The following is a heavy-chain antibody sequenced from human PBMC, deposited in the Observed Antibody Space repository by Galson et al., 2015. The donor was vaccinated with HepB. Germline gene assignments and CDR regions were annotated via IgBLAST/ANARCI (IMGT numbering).Heavy chain of an antibody. CDR3: VKGAYSSSWYGVEYFQH. D-gene: IGHD6-13*01. CDR2: ISSNGGST. Sequence: SLRLSCAASGFTFSSYAMHWVRQAPGKGLEYVSAISSNGGSTYYADSVKGRFTISRDNSKNTLYLQMSSLRAEDTAVYYCVKGAYSSSWYGVEYFQHWGQGTLVTVSS. J-gene: IGHJ1*01. CDR1: GFTFSSYA. V-gene: IGHV3-64D*06.